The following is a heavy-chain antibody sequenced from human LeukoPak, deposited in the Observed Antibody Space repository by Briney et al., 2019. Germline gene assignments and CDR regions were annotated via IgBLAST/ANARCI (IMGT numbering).Heavy chain of an antibody. CDR2: ISSTGGTT. Sequence: PGGSLRLSCAASGFTFSTNAMSWVRQAPGKGLEWVSRISSTGGTTEYADSVKGRFTISRDTSKNTLYLQMNSLRLEDTAIYYCAKGRSGSGYFDNWGQGTLVTVSS. CDR3: AKGRSGSGYFDN. CDR1: GFTFSTNA. V-gene: IGHV3-23*01. J-gene: IGHJ4*02. D-gene: IGHD3-10*01.